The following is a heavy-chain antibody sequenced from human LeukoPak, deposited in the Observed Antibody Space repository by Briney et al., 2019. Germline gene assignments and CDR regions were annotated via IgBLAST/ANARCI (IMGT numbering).Heavy chain of an antibody. J-gene: IGHJ5*02. CDR1: GFTVSSNY. Sequence: GGSLRLSCAASGFTVSSNYMSWVRQAPGKGLEWVSVIYSGGSTYYADSVKGRFTISRDNSKKTLYLQMNSLRADDTAVYYCARERPYNWFDPWGQGTLVTVSS. CDR3: ARERPYNWFDP. CDR2: IYSGGST. V-gene: IGHV3-66*01. D-gene: IGHD6-6*01.